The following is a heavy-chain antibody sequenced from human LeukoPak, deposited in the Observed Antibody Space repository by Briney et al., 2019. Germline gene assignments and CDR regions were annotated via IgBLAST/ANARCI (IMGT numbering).Heavy chain of an antibody. CDR3: ARDPTVNYDSSGYNYYSGMDV. V-gene: IGHV1-2*02. J-gene: IGHJ6*02. D-gene: IGHD3-22*01. CDR1: GYTFTDYF. CDR2: INPTRGGT. Sequence: ASVKVSCTASGYTFTDYFMHWVRQAPGQGLEWMGWINPTRGGTNYAQKFQGRVTMTRDTSISTAYLELSRLRSDDTAVYYCARDPTVNYDSSGYNYYSGMDVWGQGTTITVSS.